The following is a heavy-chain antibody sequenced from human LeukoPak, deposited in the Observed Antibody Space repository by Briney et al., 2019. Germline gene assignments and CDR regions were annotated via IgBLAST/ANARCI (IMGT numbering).Heavy chain of an antibody. Sequence: ASVKVSCKASGYTFTIYDINWVRQATGQGLEWMGWMNPNSGNTGYAQKFQGRVTMTRNTSISTAYMELSSLKSEDTAVYYCARGRRRTGQYYFDYWGQGTLVTVSS. CDR2: MNPNSGNT. J-gene: IGHJ4*02. V-gene: IGHV1-8*01. CDR3: ARGRRRTGQYYFDY. D-gene: IGHD1-1*01. CDR1: GYTFTIYD.